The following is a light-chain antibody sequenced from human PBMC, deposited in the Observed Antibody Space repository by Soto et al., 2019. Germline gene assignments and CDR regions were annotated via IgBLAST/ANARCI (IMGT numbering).Light chain of an antibody. Sequence: EIVLTQSPGTLSLSPGERATLSCRASQSVSSSCLAWYQQKPGQAPRLLIYGASSRATGIPDRFSGSGSGTDFTLTISRLEPEDFAVYYCQQYGSSPTWTFGQGTK. J-gene: IGKJ1*01. V-gene: IGKV3-20*01. CDR2: GAS. CDR1: QSVSSSC. CDR3: QQYGSSPTWT.